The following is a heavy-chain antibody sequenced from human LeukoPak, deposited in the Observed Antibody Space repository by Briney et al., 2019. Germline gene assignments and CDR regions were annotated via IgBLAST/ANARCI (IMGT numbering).Heavy chain of an antibody. V-gene: IGHV3-48*04. J-gene: IGHJ3*02. CDR2: ISSSSSTI. CDR1: GFTFSSYS. D-gene: IGHD4-17*01. CDR3: ARASVDYGDLNDAFDI. Sequence: GGSLRLSCAASGFTFSSYSMNWVRQAPGKGLEWVSYISSSSSTIYYADSVKGRFTISRDNAKNSLYLQMNSLRAEDTAVYYCARASVDYGDLNDAFDIWGQGTMVTVSS.